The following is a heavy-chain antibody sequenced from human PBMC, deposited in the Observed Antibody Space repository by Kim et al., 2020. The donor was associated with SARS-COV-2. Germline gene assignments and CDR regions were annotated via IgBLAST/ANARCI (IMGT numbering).Heavy chain of an antibody. D-gene: IGHD4-17*01. V-gene: IGHV5-51*01. J-gene: IGHJ1*01. CDR1: GYSFTSYW. Sequence: GESLKISCKGSGYSFTSYWIGWVRQMPGKGLEWMGIIYPGDSDTRYSPSFQGQVTISADKSISTAYLQWSSLKASDTAMYYCARPDDYGGKPPEYFQHWGQGTLVTVSS. CDR3: ARPDDYGGKPPEYFQH. CDR2: IYPGDSDT.